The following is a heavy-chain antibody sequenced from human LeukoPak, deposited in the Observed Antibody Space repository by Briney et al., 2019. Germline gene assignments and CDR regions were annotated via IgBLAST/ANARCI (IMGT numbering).Heavy chain of an antibody. CDR3: ARPRDSIAVAGPFDY. J-gene: IGHJ4*02. V-gene: IGHV3-48*03. Sequence: GGSLRLSCAASGFIFSNYEMYWVRQAPGKGLEWVSSISTSGSTIHYADSVKGRFTISRDNAKKSMYLQMNRLRAEDTAVYYCARPRDSIAVAGPFDYWGQGTLVTVSS. CDR1: GFIFSNYE. CDR2: ISTSGSTI. D-gene: IGHD6-19*01.